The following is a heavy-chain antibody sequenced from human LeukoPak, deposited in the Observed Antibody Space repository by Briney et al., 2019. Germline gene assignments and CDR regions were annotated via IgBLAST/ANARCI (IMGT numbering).Heavy chain of an antibody. Sequence: GESLKISCKGSGYSFTNYWLGWVRQMPGEGLEWMGIFYPGDSNTRYSPSFQGQVTISVDKSSSTAYLQWSSLKASDTAMYYCARHPRVSSSSWFDPWGQGTLVTVSS. J-gene: IGHJ5*02. V-gene: IGHV5-51*01. CDR3: ARHPRVSSSSWFDP. CDR1: GYSFTNYW. D-gene: IGHD6-6*01. CDR2: FYPGDSNT.